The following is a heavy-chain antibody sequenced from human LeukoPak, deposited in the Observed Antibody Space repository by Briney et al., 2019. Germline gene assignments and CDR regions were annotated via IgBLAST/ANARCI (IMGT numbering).Heavy chain of an antibody. J-gene: IGHJ3*02. D-gene: IGHD4-11*01. CDR3: AREPTTVTTNGDAFDI. Sequence: ASVKVSCKASGYTFTSYGISWVRQAPGQGLEWMGWISAYNGNTNYAQKLQGRVTMTTDTSTSTAYMELRSLRSDDTAVYYCAREPTTVTTNGDAFDIWGQGTMVTVS. CDR2: ISAYNGNT. CDR1: GYTFTSYG. V-gene: IGHV1-18*01.